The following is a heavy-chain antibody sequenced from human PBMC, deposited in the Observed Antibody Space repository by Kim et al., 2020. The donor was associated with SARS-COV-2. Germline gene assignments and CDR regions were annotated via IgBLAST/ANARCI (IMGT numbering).Heavy chain of an antibody. Sequence: SETLSLTCTVSGGSISSYYWSWIRQPPGKGLEWIGYIYYSGSTNYNPSLKSRVTISVDTSKNQFSLKLSSVTAADTAVYYCARDDGYNSFDYWGQGTLVT. D-gene: IGHD5-12*01. CDR3: ARDDGYNSFDY. CDR1: GGSISSYY. J-gene: IGHJ4*02. CDR2: IYYSGST. V-gene: IGHV4-59*01.